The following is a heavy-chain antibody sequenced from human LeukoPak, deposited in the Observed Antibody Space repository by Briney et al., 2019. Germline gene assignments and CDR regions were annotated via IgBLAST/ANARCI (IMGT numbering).Heavy chain of an antibody. CDR2: INPEGSEK. D-gene: IGHD6-19*01. V-gene: IGHV3-7*01. CDR3: ARYIAVAADAFDY. CDR1: GLTFSSSW. J-gene: IGHJ4*02. Sequence: GGSLRLSCAVSGLTFSSSWMDWVRQAPGKGLEWVASINPEGSEKYSADSVKGRFTISRDNAKNSLYLQMNSLRAEDTAVYYCARYIAVAADAFDYWGQGTLVTVSS.